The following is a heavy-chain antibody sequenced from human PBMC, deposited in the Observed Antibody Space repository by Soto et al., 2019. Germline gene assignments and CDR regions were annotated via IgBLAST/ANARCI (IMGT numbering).Heavy chain of an antibody. CDR1: GDSISSYY. J-gene: IGHJ4*02. V-gene: IGHV4-59*01. CDR3: ALRSMAVVPEY. CDR2: LYYGRSA. Sequence: QVQLQESGPGLVKPSETLSLTCAVSGDSISSYYCMWIRQPPGKGLESIGYLYYGRSANYNPSLKXRXTXSXXPSTNQGSLTLSSMTDADTAVYYCALRSMAVVPEYWGQGTLVTVSS. D-gene: IGHD3-22*01.